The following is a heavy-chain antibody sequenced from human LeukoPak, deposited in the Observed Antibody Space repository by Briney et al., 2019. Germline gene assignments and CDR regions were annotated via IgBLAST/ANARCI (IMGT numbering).Heavy chain of an antibody. Sequence: GGSLRLSCAASRFIFSDYILDWVRQAPGKGLEWVGRIRRGSNGYTTEYAASVKGRFIISRDDSRSSLYLTMNSLKTEDTAVYHCARDGGDAIYSAFDIWGQGTMVTVSS. CDR3: ARDGGDAIYSAFDI. J-gene: IGHJ3*02. CDR1: RFIFSDYI. V-gene: IGHV3-72*01. D-gene: IGHD3-16*01. CDR2: IRRGSNGYTT.